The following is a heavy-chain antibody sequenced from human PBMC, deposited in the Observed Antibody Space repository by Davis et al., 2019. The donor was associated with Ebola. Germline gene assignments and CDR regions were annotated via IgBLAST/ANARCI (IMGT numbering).Heavy chain of an antibody. CDR2: ISAYNGET. CDR3: AREFLVTGYKCADL. J-gene: IGHJ5*02. V-gene: IGHV1-18*04. D-gene: IGHD3-9*01. Sequence: ASVKVSCKASGYTFTSYGISWVRQAPGQGLEWMGWISAYNGETNYAQKFQGRVTMTRDTSITTTYMELSSLRTDDTAIYYCAREFLVTGYKCADLWGQGTLVTVSS. CDR1: GYTFTSYG.